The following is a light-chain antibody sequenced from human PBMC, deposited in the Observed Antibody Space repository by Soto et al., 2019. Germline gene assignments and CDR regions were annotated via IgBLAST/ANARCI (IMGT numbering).Light chain of an antibody. CDR3: ATWDDSRSGVV. V-gene: IGLV1-47*01. J-gene: IGLJ2*01. CDR2: TNN. CDR1: SSNIGSNY. Sequence: QSVLTQPPSASGTPGQRITISCSGSSSNIGSNYVYWYRQLPGTAPKLLIYTNNQRPSGVPDRFSGSKSGTSASLAISGLRSEDEADYYCATWDDSRSGVVFGGGTKLTVL.